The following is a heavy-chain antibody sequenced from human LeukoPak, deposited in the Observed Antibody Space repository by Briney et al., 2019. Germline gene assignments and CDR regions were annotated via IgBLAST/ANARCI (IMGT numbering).Heavy chain of an antibody. CDR3: ARNAYVWGSYRYSFDP. J-gene: IGHJ5*02. CDR2: ISAYNGNT. CDR1: GYTFTSYG. V-gene: IGHV1-18*01. D-gene: IGHD3-16*02. Sequence: ASVKVSCKASGYTFTSYGISWVRQAPGQGLEWMGWISAYNGNTNYAQKLQGRVTMTTDTSTSTAYMELRSLRSDGTAVYYCARNAYVWGSYRYSFDPWGQGTLVTVSS.